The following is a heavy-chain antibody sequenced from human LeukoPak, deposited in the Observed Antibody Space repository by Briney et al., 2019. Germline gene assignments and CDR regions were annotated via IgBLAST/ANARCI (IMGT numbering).Heavy chain of an antibody. Sequence: GGSLRLSCAASGFTVSNNYMNWVRQAPGKGLEWVSAISGSGGSTYYADSVKGRFTISRDNSKNTLYLQMNSLRAEDTAVYYCAKSISAPRDAFDIWGQGTMVTVSS. CDR1: GFTVSNNY. V-gene: IGHV3-23*01. CDR2: ISGSGGST. J-gene: IGHJ3*02. D-gene: IGHD6-6*01. CDR3: AKSISAPRDAFDI.